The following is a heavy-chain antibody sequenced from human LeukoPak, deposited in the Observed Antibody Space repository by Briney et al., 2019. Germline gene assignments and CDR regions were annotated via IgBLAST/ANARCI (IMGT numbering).Heavy chain of an antibody. V-gene: IGHV4-39*02. D-gene: IGHD6-19*01. CDR1: GGSISSTTYY. CDR2: IYYSGST. CDR3: ARLGYSSGSLVDY. J-gene: IGHJ4*02. Sequence: PSETLSLTCSVSGGSISSTTYYWGWIRQPPGKGLEWIGGIYYSGSTYYNPSLKSRVTMSVDTSKNHFSLKLSSVTAADTAVYYCARLGYSSGSLVDYWGQGTLVTAS.